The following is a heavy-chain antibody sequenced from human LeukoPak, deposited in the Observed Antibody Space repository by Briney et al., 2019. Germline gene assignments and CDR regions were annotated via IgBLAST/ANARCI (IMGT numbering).Heavy chain of an antibody. J-gene: IGHJ4*02. D-gene: IGHD5-18*01. CDR3: ASHPPSVDTAMAYPV. Sequence: GGSLRLSCAASGFTFSSYAMHWVRQAPGKGLEWVAVISYDGSNKYYADSVKGRFTISRDNSKNTLYLQMNGLRAEDTAVYYCASHPPSVDTAMAYPVWGQGTLVTVSS. CDR1: GFTFSSYA. CDR2: ISYDGSNK. V-gene: IGHV3-30*04.